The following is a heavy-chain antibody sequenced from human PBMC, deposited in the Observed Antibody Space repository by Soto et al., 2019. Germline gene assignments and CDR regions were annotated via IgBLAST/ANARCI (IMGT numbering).Heavy chain of an antibody. V-gene: IGHV4-59*12. D-gene: IGHD3-10*01. CDR1: GGSISSYY. J-gene: IGHJ3*02. Sequence: SETLSLTCTVSGGSISSYYWSWIRQPPGKGLEWIGYIYYSGSTYYNPSLKSRVTISVDTSKNQFSLKLSSVTAADTAVYYCASAKRFGELLSLGRDAFDIWGQGTMVTVSS. CDR3: ASAKRFGELLSLGRDAFDI. CDR2: IYYSGST.